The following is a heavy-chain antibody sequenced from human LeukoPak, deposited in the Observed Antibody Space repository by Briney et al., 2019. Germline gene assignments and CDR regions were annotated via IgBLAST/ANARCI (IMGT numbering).Heavy chain of an antibody. V-gene: IGHV1-8*01. CDR1: GYTFTSYD. CDR2: MNPNSGNT. J-gene: IGHJ4*02. CDR3: ARRYSRTIQAPDY. D-gene: IGHD6-13*01. Sequence: ASVKVSCKASGYTFTSYDINWVRQATGQGLEWMGWMNPNSGNTGYAQKFQGRVTMTRNTSISTAYMELSSLRSEDTAVYYCARRYSRTIQAPDYWGQGTLVTVSS.